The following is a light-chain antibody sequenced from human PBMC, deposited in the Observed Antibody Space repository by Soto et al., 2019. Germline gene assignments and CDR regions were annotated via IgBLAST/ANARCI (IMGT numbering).Light chain of an antibody. J-gene: IGKJ5*01. CDR1: QSFRGL. V-gene: IGKV3-11*01. Sequence: EVVLTQSPVTLSLSPGERATLSCRASQSFRGLLAWYQQKPGQAPRLLIYDASNRATGIPARFSGSGSETDFTLTISSLEPEDFAVYDCQHRMNWPLTFGQGTRLEIK. CDR2: DAS. CDR3: QHRMNWPLT.